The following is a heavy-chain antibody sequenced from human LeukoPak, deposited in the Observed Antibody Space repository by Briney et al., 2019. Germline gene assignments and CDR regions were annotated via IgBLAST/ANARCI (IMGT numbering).Heavy chain of an antibody. CDR3: ARESSSWGDY. Sequence: GGSLRLSCAASGFTLSGYWMSWVRQAPGKGLEWVANTKQDGSQKYYVDSVKGRFTISRDNAKNSLYLQMNSLRAEDTAVYYCARESSSWGDYWGQGTLVTVSS. CDR2: TKQDGSQK. D-gene: IGHD6-13*01. V-gene: IGHV3-7*04. CDR1: GFTLSGYW. J-gene: IGHJ4*02.